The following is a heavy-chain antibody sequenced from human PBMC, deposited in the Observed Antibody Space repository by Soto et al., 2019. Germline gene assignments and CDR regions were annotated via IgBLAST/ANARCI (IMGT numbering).Heavy chain of an antibody. V-gene: IGHV1-18*01. D-gene: IGHD3-10*01. Sequence: QVQLVQSGGEVKEPGASVKVSCKASGYTITSYGFSWVRQAPGQGLEWMGWISGYSGDTKYSQKFQGRVTMTTDTSTSTAHMYLRSLTSVDPVVYHWPRNNVQCMVDPWGQGTLVTVSS. CDR2: ISGYSGDT. J-gene: IGHJ5*02. CDR3: PRNNVQCMVDP. CDR1: GYTITSYG.